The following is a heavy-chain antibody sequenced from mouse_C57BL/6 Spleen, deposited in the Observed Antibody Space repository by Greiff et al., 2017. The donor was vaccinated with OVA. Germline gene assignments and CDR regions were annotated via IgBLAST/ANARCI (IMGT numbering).Heavy chain of an antibody. D-gene: IGHD1-1*01. V-gene: IGHV1-55*01. J-gene: IGHJ4*01. Sequence: QVQLQQPGAELVKPGASVKMSCKASGYTFTSYWITWVKQRPGQGLEWIGDIYPGSGSTNYNEKFKSKATLTVDTSSSTAYMQLSSLTSEDSAVYYCARGLVYYGAMDYWSQGTSVTVSS. CDR1: GYTFTSYW. CDR3: ARGLVYYGAMDY. CDR2: IYPGSGST.